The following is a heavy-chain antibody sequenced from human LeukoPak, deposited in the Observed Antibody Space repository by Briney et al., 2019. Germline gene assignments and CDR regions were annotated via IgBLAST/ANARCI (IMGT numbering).Heavy chain of an antibody. CDR1: GGSISSSSYY. V-gene: IGHV4-39*01. Sequence: PSETLSLTCTVSGGSISSSSYYWGWIRQPPGKGLEWIGSIYYSGSTYYNPSLKSRVTISVDTSMNQFSLKLSSVTAADTAVYYCARQAAAPVYNWFDPWGQGTLGTVSS. CDR3: ARQAAAPVYNWFDP. CDR2: IYYSGST. J-gene: IGHJ5*02. D-gene: IGHD6-13*01.